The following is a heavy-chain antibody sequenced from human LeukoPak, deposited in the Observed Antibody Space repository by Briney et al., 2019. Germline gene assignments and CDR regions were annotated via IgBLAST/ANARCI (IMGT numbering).Heavy chain of an antibody. V-gene: IGHV3-74*01. Sequence: PGGSLRLSCAASGFTFSSCWMHWVRQAPGKGLVWVSRIQTDGSSTNYADSVKGRFTISRDDAKNTLYLQMNSLRAEDTAVYYCAKERRTYDILTGTLDYWGQGTLVTVSS. CDR2: IQTDGSST. CDR1: GFTFSSCW. D-gene: IGHD3-9*01. J-gene: IGHJ4*02. CDR3: AKERRTYDILTGTLDY.